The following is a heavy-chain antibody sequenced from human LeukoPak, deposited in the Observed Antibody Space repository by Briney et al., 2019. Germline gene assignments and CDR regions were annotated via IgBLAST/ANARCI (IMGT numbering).Heavy chain of an antibody. CDR3: ASWPHYYGSGSVDY. CDR1: GGSISSSSYY. CDR2: IYYSGST. D-gene: IGHD3-10*01. J-gene: IGHJ4*02. V-gene: IGHV4-39*01. Sequence: PSETLSLTCTVSGGSISSSSYYWGWIRQPPGKGLEWIGSIYYSGSTYYNPSLKSRVTISVDTSKNQFSLKLSSVTAADTAVYYCASWPHYYGSGSVDYWGQGTLVTVSS.